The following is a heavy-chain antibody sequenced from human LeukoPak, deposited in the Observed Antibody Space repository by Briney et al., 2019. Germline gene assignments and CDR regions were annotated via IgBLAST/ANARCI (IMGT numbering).Heavy chain of an antibody. Sequence: PSETLSLTCTVSGGSMSSHYWSWIRQPPGKGLEWIGYISYSGSTNYNPSLKSRVTISVDTSKNQFSLKLSSVTAADTAVYYCARHLPNDAFDIWGQGTMVTVSS. V-gene: IGHV4-59*08. CDR1: GGSMSSHY. CDR3: ARHLPNDAFDI. J-gene: IGHJ3*02. CDR2: ISYSGST.